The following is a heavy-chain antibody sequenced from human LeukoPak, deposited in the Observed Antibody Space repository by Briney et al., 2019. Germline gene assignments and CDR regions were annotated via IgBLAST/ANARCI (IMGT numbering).Heavy chain of an antibody. CDR2: IRSKAYGGTT. CDR3: TRVSHYYYYGMDV. V-gene: IGHV3-49*04. CDR1: GFTFGDYA. J-gene: IGHJ6*02. Sequence: GGSLRLSCTASGFTFGDYAMSWVRQAPGKGLEWVGFIRSKAYGGTTEYAASVKGRFTISRDDSKSIAYLPMNSLKTEDTAVYYCTRVSHYYYYGMDVWGQGTTVTVSS.